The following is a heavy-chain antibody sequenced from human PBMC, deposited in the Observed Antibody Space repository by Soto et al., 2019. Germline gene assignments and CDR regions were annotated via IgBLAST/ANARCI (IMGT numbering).Heavy chain of an antibody. V-gene: IGHV4-31*03. CDR3: ARETTIFGVALQTGFEP. J-gene: IGHJ5*02. CDR2: IFYTGTT. D-gene: IGHD3-3*01. Sequence: SETLSLTCTVSGGSITSGGYYWNWIRQHPGKGLEWIGYIFYTGTTRYNSALQSRVSISVDSTKNHFSLKLTSVTAADTAVYYCARETTIFGVALQTGFEPWGPGTLVTVS. CDR1: GGSITSGGYY.